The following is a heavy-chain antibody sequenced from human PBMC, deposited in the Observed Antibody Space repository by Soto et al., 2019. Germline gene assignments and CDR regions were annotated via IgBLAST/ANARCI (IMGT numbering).Heavy chain of an antibody. Sequence: GGSLRLSCAAAGVTFSSYAMSWVRQAPGKGLEWVSAISGSGGSTYYADSVKGRFTISRDDSKNTLYLQMNSLKTEDTAVYYCTTDVANSGSLTTYDYWGQGTLVTVSS. V-gene: IGHV3-23*01. CDR1: GVTFSSYA. CDR2: ISGSGGST. D-gene: IGHD1-26*01. CDR3: TTDVANSGSLTTYDY. J-gene: IGHJ4*02.